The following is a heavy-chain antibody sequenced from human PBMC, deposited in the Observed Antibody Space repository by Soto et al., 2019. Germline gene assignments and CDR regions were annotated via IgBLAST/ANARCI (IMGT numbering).Heavy chain of an antibody. CDR2: IKQDGSEK. D-gene: IGHD3-16*01. V-gene: IGHV3-7*01. CDR1: GFSLSSYW. Sequence: PGGSLRLSCAASGFSLSSYWMTWVRQAPGKGLEWVATIKQDGSEKHYVDSVKGRFTISRDNAKNSLYLEMNSLRAEDTAVYYCARVLYAYVWGSYPLPLWAQGTLVTVSS. CDR3: ARVLYAYVWGSYPLPL. J-gene: IGHJ4*02.